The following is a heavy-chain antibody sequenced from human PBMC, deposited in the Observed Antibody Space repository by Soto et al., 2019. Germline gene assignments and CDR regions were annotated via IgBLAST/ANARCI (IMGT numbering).Heavy chain of an antibody. V-gene: IGHV1-3*01. CDR3: ASDYADSSGYGIDVFEI. D-gene: IGHD3-22*01. CDR2: INAGFGNT. J-gene: IGHJ3*02. Sequence: SLQVSCTSSGYTFTSYAMHWVRQAPGQGLEWMGWINAGFGNTKYSQKFQGRVTITRDTSASTAYMELSSLRSEDTAVYYCASDYADSSGYGIDVFEIWGQGTMVTVSS. CDR1: GYTFTSYA.